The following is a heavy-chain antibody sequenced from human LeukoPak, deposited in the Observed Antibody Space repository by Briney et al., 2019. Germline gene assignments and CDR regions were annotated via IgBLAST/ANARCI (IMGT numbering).Heavy chain of an antibody. CDR1: GFTFDDYA. Sequence: GGSLRLSCAASGFTFDDYAMHWVRQAPGKGLEWVSGISWNSGSIGYADSVKGRFTISRDNAKNSLYLQMNSLRAEDTALYYCAKDIGYSYGFGLDYWGLGTLVTVSS. J-gene: IGHJ4*02. V-gene: IGHV3-9*01. CDR2: ISWNSGSI. CDR3: AKDIGYSYGFGLDY. D-gene: IGHD5-18*01.